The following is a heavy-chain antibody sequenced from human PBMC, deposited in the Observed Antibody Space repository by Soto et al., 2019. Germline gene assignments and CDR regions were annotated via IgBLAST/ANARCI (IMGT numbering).Heavy chain of an antibody. CDR3: ARARGGFEYCSSTSCFIFDY. D-gene: IGHD2-2*01. CDR2: INPNSGGT. J-gene: IGHJ4*02. CDR1: GYTFTGYY. Sequence: ASVKVSCKASGYTFTGYYMHWVRQAPGQGLEWMGWINPNSGGTNYAQKFQGWVTMTRDTSISTAYMELSRLRSDDTAVYYCARARGGFEYCSSTSCFIFDYWGQGTLVTVSS. V-gene: IGHV1-2*04.